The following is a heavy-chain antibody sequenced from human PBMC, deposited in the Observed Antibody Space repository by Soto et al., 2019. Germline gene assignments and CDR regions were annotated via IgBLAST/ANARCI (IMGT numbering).Heavy chain of an antibody. J-gene: IGHJ4*02. CDR2: RYYSEST. CDR1: GGSITTGGYY. CDR3: ARTKCSGGSCYSWSLDY. V-gene: IGHV4-31*03. D-gene: IGHD2-15*01. Sequence: SETLSLTCTVSGGSITTGGYYWSWIRQLPGKGLEWIGHRYYSESTYYNPSLKSRVSISLDTSKNQFSLKLSFVTAADTAMYYCARTKCSGGSCYSWSLDYWGKGTPVTVSS.